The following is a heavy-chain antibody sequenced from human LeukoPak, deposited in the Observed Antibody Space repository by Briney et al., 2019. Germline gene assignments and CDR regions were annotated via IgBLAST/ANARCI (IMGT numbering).Heavy chain of an antibody. V-gene: IGHV1-69*06. CDR2: IIPIFGTA. Sequence: SVKVSCKASGGTFSSYAISWVRQAPGQGLEWMGGIIPIFGTANYAQKFQGRVTITADKSTSTAYMELSSLRSEDTAVYYCARDNAKKTMTTRSLAYYYMDVWGKGTTVTVSS. CDR1: GGTFSSYA. D-gene: IGHD4-11*01. CDR3: ARDNAKKTMTTRSLAYYYMDV. J-gene: IGHJ6*03.